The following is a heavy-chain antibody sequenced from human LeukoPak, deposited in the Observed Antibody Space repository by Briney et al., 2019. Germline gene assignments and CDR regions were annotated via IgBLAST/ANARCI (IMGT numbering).Heavy chain of an antibody. J-gene: IGHJ3*02. CDR3: VTGCYGDSRGAGERDAFCI. V-gene: IGHV3-15*01. D-gene: IGHD4-17*01. CDR1: GITNAW. Sequence: GGSLRLSCATFGITNAWMSWVRQAPGKGLEWVGRIKSKISGGTTYYAAPVKGRFTISRDESESNLYLQMDSLQTEDTAVYYWVTGCYGDSRGAGERDAFCIWGQGTNVTGFS. CDR2: IKSKISGGTT.